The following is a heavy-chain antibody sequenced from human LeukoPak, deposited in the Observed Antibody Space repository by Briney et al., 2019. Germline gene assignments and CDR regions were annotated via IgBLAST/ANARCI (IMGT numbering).Heavy chain of an antibody. D-gene: IGHD5-24*01. CDR3: ARGLRSVDY. V-gene: IGHV4-34*01. CDR2: INHSGST. J-gene: IGHJ4*02. Sequence: SETLSLTCAVYGGSFSGYYWSWIRQPPGKGLEWTGEINHSGSTNYNPSLKSRVTISVDTSKNQFSLKLSSVTAADTAVYYCARGLRSVDYWGQGTLVTVSS. CDR1: GGSFSGYY.